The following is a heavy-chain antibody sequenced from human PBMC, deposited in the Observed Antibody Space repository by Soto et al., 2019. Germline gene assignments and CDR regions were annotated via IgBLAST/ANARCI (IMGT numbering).Heavy chain of an antibody. CDR3: AKEIVVRGFGSNIDY. CDR1: GFTFDDCA. V-gene: IGHV3-9*01. CDR2: ISWNSGSI. J-gene: IGHJ4*02. D-gene: IGHD3-10*01. Sequence: PGGSLRLSCAASGFTFDDCAMHWVRQAPGKGLEWVSGISWNSGSIGYADSVKGRFTISRDNAKNSLYLQMNSLRAEDTALYYCAKEIVVRGFGSNIDYWGQGTLVTVSS.